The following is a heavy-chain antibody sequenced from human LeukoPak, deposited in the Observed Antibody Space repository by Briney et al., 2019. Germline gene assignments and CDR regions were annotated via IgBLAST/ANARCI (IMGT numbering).Heavy chain of an antibody. V-gene: IGHV3-11*01. D-gene: IGHD2-21*02. CDR1: GFTFSDYF. Sequence: GGSLRLSCAASGFTFSDYFMNWIRQAPGKGLEWVSYISSSGTTIYYADSVKGRFTISRDNTKNSLYLQMNSLRAEDTAVYYCAKDLGVTTFDYWGQGTLVTVSA. CDR2: ISSSGTTI. J-gene: IGHJ4*02. CDR3: AKDLGVTTFDY.